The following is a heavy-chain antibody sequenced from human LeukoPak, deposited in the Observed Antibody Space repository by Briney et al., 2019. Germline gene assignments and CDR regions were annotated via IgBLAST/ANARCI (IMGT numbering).Heavy chain of an antibody. J-gene: IGHJ4*02. Sequence: GGSLRLSCAASGFTFTTYGMHWVRQAPGKGLEWVAFIRYDGGDKYYADSVKGRFTISRDDSKNTLYLQMNSLRAEDTAVYYCAKNQFSSWYYFDYWGQGTLVTVSS. D-gene: IGHD2-2*01. CDR2: IRYDGGDK. CDR3: AKNQFSSWYYFDY. CDR1: GFTFTTYG. V-gene: IGHV3-30*02.